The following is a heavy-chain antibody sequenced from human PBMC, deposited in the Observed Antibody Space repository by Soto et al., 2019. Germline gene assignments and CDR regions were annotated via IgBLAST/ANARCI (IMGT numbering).Heavy chain of an antibody. J-gene: IGHJ4*02. V-gene: IGHV4-34*01. Sequence: SETLSLTCAVYGGSFSGYYWSWIRQPPGKGLEWIGEINHSGSTNYNPSLKSRVTISVDTSKNQFSLKLSSVTAEDTAVYFCVRARSTDSRPDYWGQGTLVTVSS. CDR3: VRARSTDSRPDY. D-gene: IGHD3-22*01. CDR1: GGSFSGYY. CDR2: INHSGST.